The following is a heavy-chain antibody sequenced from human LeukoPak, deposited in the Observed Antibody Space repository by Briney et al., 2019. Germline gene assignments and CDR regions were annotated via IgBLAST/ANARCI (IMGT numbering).Heavy chain of an antibody. J-gene: IGHJ4*02. D-gene: IGHD4-11*01. CDR3: ARDLTHDYLRRGHFDY. CDR1: GYTFTSYY. Sequence: ASVKVSCKASGYTFTSYYMHWVRQAPGQGLEWMGIINPSGGSTNYAQKFQGRVTITTDESTSTAYMELSSLRSEDTAVYYCARDLTHDYLRRGHFDYWGQGTLVTVSS. CDR2: INPSGGST. V-gene: IGHV1-46*01.